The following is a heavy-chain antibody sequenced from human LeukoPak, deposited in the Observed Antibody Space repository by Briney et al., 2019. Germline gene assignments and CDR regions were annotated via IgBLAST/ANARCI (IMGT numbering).Heavy chain of an antibody. Sequence: PSETLSLTCTVSGGSISSYYWSWIRQPPGKGLEWIGYIYYSGSTNYNPSLKSRVTISVDTSKNQFSLKLSSVTAADTAVYYCARLKDADNYYDSSGYLDYWGQGTLVTVSS. D-gene: IGHD3-22*01. CDR1: GGSISSYY. V-gene: IGHV4-59*08. CDR3: ARLKDADNYYDSSGYLDY. CDR2: IYYSGST. J-gene: IGHJ4*02.